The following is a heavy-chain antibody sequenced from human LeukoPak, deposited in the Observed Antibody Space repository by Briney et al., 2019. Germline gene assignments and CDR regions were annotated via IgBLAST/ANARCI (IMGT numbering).Heavy chain of an antibody. Sequence: SETLSLTCTVSGGSINNNYWTWVRQPPGKGLEYIGYIYYSGSTDYNPSLKSRVQISLDASKNQFTLKLTSVTAADTALYYCARMYYYARGEAYDYWGQGTLVTVSS. CDR2: IYYSGST. CDR3: ARMYYYARGEAYDY. D-gene: IGHD3-10*01. V-gene: IGHV4-59*01. CDR1: GGSINNNY. J-gene: IGHJ4*02.